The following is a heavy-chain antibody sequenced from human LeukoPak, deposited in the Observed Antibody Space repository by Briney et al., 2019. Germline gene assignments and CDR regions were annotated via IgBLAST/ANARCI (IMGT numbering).Heavy chain of an antibody. CDR3: ARDWELGH. Sequence: PSETLSLTCSVSGGSISSDTWWSWVRQPPGKGLEWIGEIHHSGTTAFKPSLKSRVIMSVDTSTNHFSLKLSSVTAADTAVYYCARDWELGHWGQGTLVTVSS. CDR2: IHHSGTT. J-gene: IGHJ4*02. V-gene: IGHV4-4*02. D-gene: IGHD3-10*01. CDR1: GGSISSDTW.